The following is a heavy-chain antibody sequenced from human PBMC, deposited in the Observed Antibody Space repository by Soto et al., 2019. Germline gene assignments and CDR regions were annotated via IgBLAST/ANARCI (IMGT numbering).Heavy chain of an antibody. CDR2: FDPEDGET. Sequence: GASVKVSCKVSGYTLTELSMHWVRQAPGKGLEWMGGFDPEDGETIYAQKFQGRVTMTEDTSTDTAYMELSSLRSEDTAVYYCATSPYDSSGYYLDGFDYWRQGTLVTVSS. CDR1: GYTLTELS. J-gene: IGHJ4*02. CDR3: ATSPYDSSGYYLDGFDY. D-gene: IGHD3-22*01. V-gene: IGHV1-24*01.